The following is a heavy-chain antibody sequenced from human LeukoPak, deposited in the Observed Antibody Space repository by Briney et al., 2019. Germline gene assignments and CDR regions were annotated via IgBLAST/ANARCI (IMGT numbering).Heavy chain of an antibody. D-gene: IGHD4-23*01. CDR3: ARDERARGGNSGYFDY. Sequence: GASVKVSCKTSGYSFATCGISWVRQAPGQGLEWMGWISGYNGDTKHVQKLQGRVTMTTDTSTSTTYLELRSLTSDDTAMYYCARDERARGGNSGYFDYWGQGTLITVSS. CDR1: GYSFATCG. CDR2: ISGYNGDT. J-gene: IGHJ4*02. V-gene: IGHV1-18*01.